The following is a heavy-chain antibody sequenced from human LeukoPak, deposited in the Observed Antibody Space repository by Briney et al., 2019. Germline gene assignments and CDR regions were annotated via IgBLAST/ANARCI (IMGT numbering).Heavy chain of an antibody. J-gene: IGHJ4*02. CDR2: ISGDGGST. CDR1: GFISSEYA. CDR3: TKDHPPKYSSSWYRFLYYFYY. V-gene: IGHV3-43*02. Sequence: GGSLSLSCASFGFISSEYAMHWIRQAPGKGLEWVSLISGDGGSTHYADSVKGRFTVSRDNSKNSLYLQMNSLRTEDTALYYCTKDHPPKYSSSWYRFLYYFYYWGQGTLVTVSS. D-gene: IGHD6-13*01.